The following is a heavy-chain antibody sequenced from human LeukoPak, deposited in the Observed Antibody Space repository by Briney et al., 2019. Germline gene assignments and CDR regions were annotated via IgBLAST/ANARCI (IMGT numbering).Heavy chain of an antibody. CDR3: ARQHPEPWNYMDV. Sequence: GGSLRLSCAASGFTFSSYSMNWVRQAPGKGLEWVSSISSSSSYIYYADSVKGRFTISRDNAKNSLYLQMNSLRAEDTAVHYCARQHPEPWNYMDVWGKGTTVTVSS. CDR2: ISSSSSYI. J-gene: IGHJ6*03. CDR1: GFTFSSYS. D-gene: IGHD6-13*01. V-gene: IGHV3-21*01.